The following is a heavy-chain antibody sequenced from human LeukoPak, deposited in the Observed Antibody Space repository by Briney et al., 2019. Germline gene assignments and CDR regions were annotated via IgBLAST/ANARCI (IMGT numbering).Heavy chain of an antibody. CDR1: GGTFSSYA. J-gene: IGHJ5*02. D-gene: IGHD2-2*02. CDR3: ARVTGGRYCSTTSCYMRGWFDP. V-gene: IGHV1-69*13. Sequence: SVKVSCKASGGTFSSYAISWVRQAPGQGLEWMGGIIPVFGTSNYAQKFQGRVTITADESTRTAYMELSSLKSEDTAVYYCARVTGGRYCSTTSCYMRGWFDPWGQGTLVTVSS. CDR2: IIPVFGTS.